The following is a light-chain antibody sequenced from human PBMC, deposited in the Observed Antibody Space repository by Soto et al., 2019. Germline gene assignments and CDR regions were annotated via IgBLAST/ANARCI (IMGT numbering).Light chain of an antibody. CDR1: QSVSSN. V-gene: IGKV3-15*01. CDR2: GAS. J-gene: IGKJ5*01. Sequence: EIVMTQSPATLSVSPGERATLSCRASQSVSSNLAWYQQKPGQAPRLLIYGASSRATGIPVRFSGSGSGTEFTLTISSLQSEDFAVYYCRQYNNWPLTFGQGTRLEIK. CDR3: RQYNNWPLT.